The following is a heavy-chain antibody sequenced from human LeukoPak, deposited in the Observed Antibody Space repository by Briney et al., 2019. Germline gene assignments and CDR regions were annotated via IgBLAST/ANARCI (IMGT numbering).Heavy chain of an antibody. CDR2: IWYDGSNK. J-gene: IGHJ6*02. D-gene: IGHD3-9*01. V-gene: IGHV3-33*01. Sequence: GGSLRLSCAASGFTFSSYGMHWVRQAPGKGLEWVAVIWYDGSNKYYADSVKGRFTISRDNSKNTLYLQMNSLRAEDTAVYYCARAKYYDILTGPMDVWGQGTTVTVSS. CDR3: ARAKYYDILTGPMDV. CDR1: GFTFSSYG.